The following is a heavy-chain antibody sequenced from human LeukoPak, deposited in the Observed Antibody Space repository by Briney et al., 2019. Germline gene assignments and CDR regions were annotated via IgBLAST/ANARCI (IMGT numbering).Heavy chain of an antibody. CDR3: ARDKDWVFDY. CDR1: GFTFSTYS. J-gene: IGHJ4*02. D-gene: IGHD3/OR15-3a*01. V-gene: IGHV3-48*02. CDR2: ISDSSSII. Sequence: GGSLRLSCAASGFTFSTYSMNWVRQAPGKGLEWVSYISDSSSIILYADSVKGRFTISRDNAKNSLYLQMISLRDEDTAVYYCARDKDWVFDYWGQGMLVTVSS.